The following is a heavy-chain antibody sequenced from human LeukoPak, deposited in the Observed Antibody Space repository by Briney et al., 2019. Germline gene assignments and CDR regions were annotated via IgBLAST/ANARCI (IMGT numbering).Heavy chain of an antibody. J-gene: IGHJ6*04. D-gene: IGHD3-10*02. CDR3: AELGITMIGGV. Sequence: SCKASGGTFSSYSMNWVRQAPGKGLEWVSSISSSSGYIYYADSVKGRFTISRDNAKNSLYLQMSSLRAEDTAVYYCAELGITMIGGVWGKGTTVTISS. CDR1: GGTFSSYS. CDR2: ISSSSGYI. V-gene: IGHV3-21*01.